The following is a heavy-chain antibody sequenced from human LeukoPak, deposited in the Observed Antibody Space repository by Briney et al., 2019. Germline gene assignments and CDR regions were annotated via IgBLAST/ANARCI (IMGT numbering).Heavy chain of an antibody. CDR1: GFTFSSYW. V-gene: IGHV3-74*01. CDR3: ASGGGYVIDYGMDV. J-gene: IGHJ6*02. D-gene: IGHD1-26*01. Sequence: GGSLRLSCAASGFTFSSYWMHWVRQAPGKGLVWVSRINSDGSSTTYADSVEGRFTISRDNAKNTLYLQMNSLRAEDTAVYYCASGGGYVIDYGMDVWGQGTTVTVSS. CDR2: INSDGSST.